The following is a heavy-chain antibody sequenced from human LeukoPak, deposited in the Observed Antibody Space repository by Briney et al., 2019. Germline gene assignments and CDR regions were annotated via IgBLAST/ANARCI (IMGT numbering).Heavy chain of an antibody. J-gene: IGHJ4*02. Sequence: GGSLRLSCAASGFTFSSYGMHWVRQAPGKGLEWVAFIRYDGSNKYYADSVKGRFTISRDNSKNTLYLQMNSLRAEDTAVYYCAREVGAAAGTDPYYFDYWGQGTLVTVSS. CDR1: GFTFSSYG. D-gene: IGHD6-13*01. CDR2: IRYDGSNK. V-gene: IGHV3-30*02. CDR3: AREVGAAAGTDPYYFDY.